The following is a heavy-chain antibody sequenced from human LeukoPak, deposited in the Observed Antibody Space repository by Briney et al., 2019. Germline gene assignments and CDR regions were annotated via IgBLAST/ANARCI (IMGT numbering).Heavy chain of an antibody. Sequence: SETLSLTCTVSGGSISSSSYYWGWIRQPPGKGLEWIGSISYSGSTYYNPSLKSRATISVDTSKISLRLSSVTAADTAVYYCATDSSSDFSGYFDYWGQGTRVTVSS. CDR3: ATDSSSDFSGYFDY. CDR1: GGSISSSSYY. J-gene: IGHJ4*02. CDR2: ISYSGST. V-gene: IGHV4-39*02. D-gene: IGHD3-22*01.